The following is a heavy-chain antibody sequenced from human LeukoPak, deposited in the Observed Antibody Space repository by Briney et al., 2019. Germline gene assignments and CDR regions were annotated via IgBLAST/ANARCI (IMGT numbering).Heavy chain of an antibody. CDR1: GFTFSNSA. J-gene: IGHJ4*02. Sequence: PGGSLRLSCAASGFTFSNSAMSWVRQAPEKGLEWVSAISGSGGSTYYADSVKGRFTISRDSSKNTLYPQINSLRAEDTAVYYCAKPQNQPYDPIDYWGQGTLVTVSS. D-gene: IGHD3-16*01. CDR2: ISGSGGST. CDR3: AKPQNQPYDPIDY. V-gene: IGHV3-23*01.